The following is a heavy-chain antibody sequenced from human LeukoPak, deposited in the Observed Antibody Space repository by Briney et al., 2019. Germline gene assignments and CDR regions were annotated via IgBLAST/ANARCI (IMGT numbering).Heavy chain of an antibody. CDR1: GFTFSTYW. J-gene: IGHJ4*02. CDR3: ASSRWQAFDS. CDR2: IKQDGSEK. V-gene: IGHV3-7*02. D-gene: IGHD6-13*01. Sequence: GGSLRLSCAASGFTFSTYWMSWVRQAPGKGLEWVAHIKQDGSEKYYVDSVKGRFTVSRDNAKNSVYLQLSSLRTEDTAAYYCASSRWQAFDSWGQGILVTVSS.